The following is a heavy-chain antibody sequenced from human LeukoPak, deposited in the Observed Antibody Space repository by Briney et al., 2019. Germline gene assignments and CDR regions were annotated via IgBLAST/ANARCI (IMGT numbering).Heavy chain of an antibody. CDR3: ARLFNFYDTTGPIFDY. V-gene: IGHV4-59*12. Sequence: PSETLSLTCTVSGGSISSYYWSWIRQPPGKGLEWIGYIYYSGSTNYNPSLKSRVTISVDTSKNQFSLNLNSVTAADTAVYYCARLFNFYDTTGPIFDYWGQGTLVTVSS. CDR1: GGSISSYY. CDR2: IYYSGST. D-gene: IGHD3-22*01. J-gene: IGHJ4*02.